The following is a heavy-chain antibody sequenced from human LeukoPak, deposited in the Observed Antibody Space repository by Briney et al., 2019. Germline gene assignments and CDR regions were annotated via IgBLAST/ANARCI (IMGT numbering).Heavy chain of an antibody. CDR1: GFTFSGSA. D-gene: IGHD2-15*01. CDR3: AKEWSWGSGNDAFDI. V-gene: IGHV3-73*01. Sequence: GGSLRLSCGASGFTFSGSAVHWVRQASGKGLAWVGRIRSKANSYATAYTASVKGRFTISRDNSKNTLYLQMNSLRAEDTAVYYCAKEWSWGSGNDAFDIWGQGTMVTVSS. CDR2: IRSKANSYAT. J-gene: IGHJ3*02.